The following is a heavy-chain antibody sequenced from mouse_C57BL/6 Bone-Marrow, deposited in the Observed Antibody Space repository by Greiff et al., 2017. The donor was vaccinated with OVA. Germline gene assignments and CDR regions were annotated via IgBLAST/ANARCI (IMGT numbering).Heavy chain of an antibody. J-gene: IGHJ4*01. Sequence: EVKVEESGPGLAKPSQTLSLTCSVTGYSITSDYWNWIRKFPGNKLEYMGYISYSGSTYYNPSLKSRFSITRDTSKNQYYLQLNSVTTEDTATYYWARWGAYYSNYDYAMDYWGQGTSVTVSS. D-gene: IGHD2-5*01. V-gene: IGHV3-8*01. CDR3: ARWGAYYSNYDYAMDY. CDR2: ISYSGST. CDR1: GYSITSDY.